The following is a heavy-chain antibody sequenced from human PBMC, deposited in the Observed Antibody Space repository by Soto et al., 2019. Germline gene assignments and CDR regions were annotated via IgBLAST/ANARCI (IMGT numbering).Heavy chain of an antibody. Sequence: SETLSLTCAVCGGSFSGYYWSWIRQPPGKGLEWIGEINHSGSTNYNPSLKSRVTISVDTSKNQFSLKLSSVTAADTAVYYCARLTYYYDSSGYYYGDSCFDYWGQGTLVTVSS. J-gene: IGHJ4*02. CDR3: ARLTYYYDSSGYYYGDSCFDY. CDR1: GGSFSGYY. V-gene: IGHV4-34*01. CDR2: INHSGST. D-gene: IGHD3-22*01.